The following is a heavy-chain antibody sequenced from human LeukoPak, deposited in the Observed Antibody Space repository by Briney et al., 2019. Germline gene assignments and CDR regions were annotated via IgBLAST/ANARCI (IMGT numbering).Heavy chain of an antibody. Sequence: GGSLRLSCAASGFTFSSFSMNRVRQAPGKGLEWVSYIRSGGTNTDYTGSVKGRFTISRDNAKNSLYLQMNSLRAEDTAVYYCARMNYVSSGWGAPFDYWGQGTLVTVSS. V-gene: IGHV3-48*04. D-gene: IGHD1-7*01. J-gene: IGHJ4*02. CDR1: GFTFSSFS. CDR3: ARMNYVSSGWGAPFDY. CDR2: IRSGGTNT.